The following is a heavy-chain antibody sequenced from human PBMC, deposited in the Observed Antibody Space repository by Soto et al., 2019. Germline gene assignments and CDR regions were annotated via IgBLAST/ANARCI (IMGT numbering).Heavy chain of an antibody. V-gene: IGHV3-53*01. D-gene: IGHD3-22*01. CDR1: GFTVSSNY. CDR2: IYSGGST. Sequence: EVQLVESGGGLIQPGGSLRLSCAASGFTVSSNYMSWVRQAPGKGLEWVSVIYSGGSTYYADSVKGRSTISRDKSKNPLYLQMDTLRAEDTAVFYWARDRVASGYPADFRHWGQGTVVTVSS. CDR3: ARDRVASGYPADFRH. J-gene: IGHJ1*01.